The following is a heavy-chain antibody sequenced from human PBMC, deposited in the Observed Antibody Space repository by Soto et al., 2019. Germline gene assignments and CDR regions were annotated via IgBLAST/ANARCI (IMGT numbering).Heavy chain of an antibody. CDR1: GFTFSSYW. CDR2: IKQDGSEK. D-gene: IGHD3-9*01. V-gene: IGHV3-7*01. CDR3: ARSPLRYFDWLGFDY. J-gene: IGHJ4*02. Sequence: GGSLRLSCAASGFTFSSYWMSWVRQAPGKGLEWVANIKQDGSEKYYVDSVKGRFTISRDNAKNSLYLQMNSLRAEDTAVYYCARSPLRYFDWLGFDYWGQGTLVTVSS.